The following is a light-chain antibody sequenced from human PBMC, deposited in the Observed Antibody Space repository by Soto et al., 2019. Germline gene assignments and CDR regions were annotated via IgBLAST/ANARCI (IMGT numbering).Light chain of an antibody. CDR1: QSIGNY. J-gene: IGKJ1*01. CDR3: QKLNAYPPWT. V-gene: IGKV1-39*01. CDR2: GAS. Sequence: DIQMTQSPSSLSAYVGNRVTITCRTGQSIGNYLNWFQQKAEKAPKLLIYGASSLQSGVPSRFSGSGSGTDFTLTLSSLQPEDFATYFCQKLNAYPPWTFGQGTKVEIK.